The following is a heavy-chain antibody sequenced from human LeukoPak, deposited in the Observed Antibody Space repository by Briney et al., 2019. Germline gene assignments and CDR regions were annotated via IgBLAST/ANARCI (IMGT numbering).Heavy chain of an antibody. D-gene: IGHD5-18*01. CDR2: ISGSGGST. J-gene: IGHJ4*02. CDR3: ANDWIQLSHY. Sequence: GGSLRLSCAASGFTFSSYAMSWVRQAPGEGLEWVSAISGSGGSTYYVDSVKGRFTISRDNSKNTLYLQMNSLRAEDTAVYYCANDWIQLSHYWGQGTLVTVSS. V-gene: IGHV3-23*01. CDR1: GFTFSSYA.